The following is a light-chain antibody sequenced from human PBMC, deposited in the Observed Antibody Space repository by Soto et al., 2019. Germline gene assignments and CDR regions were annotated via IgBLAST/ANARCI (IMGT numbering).Light chain of an antibody. J-gene: IGLJ3*02. V-gene: IGLV6-57*01. CDR2: EDN. CDR1: SGTIANNY. CDR3: QPYDGDTWV. Sequence: NFMLTQPHSVSQSPGKTVTISCTRSSGTIANNYVQWYQQRPGSSPTTVVYEDNQRPSGVPDRFSGSIDSSSNSASLTISGLKSEDEADYYCQPYDGDTWVFGGGTKLTVL.